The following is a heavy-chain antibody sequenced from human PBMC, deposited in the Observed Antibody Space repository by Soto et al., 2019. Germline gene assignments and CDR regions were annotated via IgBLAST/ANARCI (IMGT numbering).Heavy chain of an antibody. D-gene: IGHD6-19*01. CDR1: GFTFSSYD. J-gene: IGHJ4*02. V-gene: IGHV3-13*01. Sequence: HPGGSLRLSCAASGFTFSSYDMHWVRQATGKGLEWVSAIGTAGDTYYPGSVKGRFTISRENAKNSLYLQMNSLRAGDTAVYYCARGFTVAGIDYWGQGTLVTVSS. CDR3: ARGFTVAGIDY. CDR2: IGTAGDT.